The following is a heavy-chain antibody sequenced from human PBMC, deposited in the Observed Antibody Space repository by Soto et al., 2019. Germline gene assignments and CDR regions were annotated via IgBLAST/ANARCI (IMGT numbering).Heavy chain of an antibody. CDR3: ARDLRLSRRGYDLQQSPEY. J-gene: IGHJ4*01. D-gene: IGHD5-12*01. Sequence: SETLSLTCTVSGGSISSGSYYWGWIRQPPGKGLEWIGSIYYSGSTYYNPSLKSRVTISRDNSKNTLYLQMNSLRAEDSAVYYCARDLRLSRRGYDLQQSPEYWGHGTLVTVSS. CDR2: IYYSGST. CDR1: GGSISSGSYY. V-gene: IGHV4-39*02.